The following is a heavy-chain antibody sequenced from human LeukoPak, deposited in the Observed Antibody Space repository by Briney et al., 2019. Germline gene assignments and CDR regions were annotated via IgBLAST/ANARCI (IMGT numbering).Heavy chain of an antibody. CDR2: IKSKTDGETT. CDR3: AKYDTSVNFDY. D-gene: IGHD3-22*01. CDR1: GFTFTNAW. V-gene: IGHV3-15*01. Sequence: GGSLRLSCVASGFTFTNAWMSWVRQAPGKGLEWVGHIKSKTDGETTDYPAPVKGRFIISRDDSKHTLYLQINSLRTDDTAVYYCAKYDTSVNFDYWGQGTLVTVFS. J-gene: IGHJ4*02.